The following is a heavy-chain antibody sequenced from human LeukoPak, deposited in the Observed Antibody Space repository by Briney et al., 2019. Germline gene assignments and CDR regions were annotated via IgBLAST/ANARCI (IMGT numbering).Heavy chain of an antibody. V-gene: IGHV4-38-2*02. Sequence: SSETLSLTCTVSGYSISSGYYWGWIRQPPGKGLEWIGSIYHGGSIYYNPSLKSRVTISVDTSKNQFSLKLSSVTAADTAVYYCARDVEVFLWFGEFYYFDYWGQGTLVTVSS. CDR1: GYSISSGYY. CDR2: IYHGGSI. D-gene: IGHD3-10*01. J-gene: IGHJ4*02. CDR3: ARDVEVFLWFGEFYYFDY.